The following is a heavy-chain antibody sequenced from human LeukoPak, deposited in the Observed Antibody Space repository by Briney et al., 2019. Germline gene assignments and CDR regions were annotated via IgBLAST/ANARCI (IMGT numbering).Heavy chain of an antibody. D-gene: IGHD3-10*01. V-gene: IGHV4-59*01. CDR2: IFYSGST. CDR1: GGSISSYY. J-gene: IGHJ4*02. CDR3: ARGLGMVDY. Sequence: SETLSLTCTVSGGSISSYYWSWLRQPPGKGLEWIGYIFYSGSTNYNPSLMSRVTISVDTSKNQFSLKLSSVTAADTAVYYCARGLGMVDYWGQGTLVTVSS.